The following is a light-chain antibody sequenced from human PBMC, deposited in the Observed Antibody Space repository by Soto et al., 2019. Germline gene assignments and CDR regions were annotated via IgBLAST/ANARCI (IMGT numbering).Light chain of an antibody. CDR3: GTWDSSLSVVV. J-gene: IGLJ2*01. CDR1: SSNIGNNY. Sequence: QSVLTQPPSVSAAPGQKVTISCSGSSSNIGNNYVSWYQQLPGTAPKLLIYENNKRPSGIPDRISGSKSGTSATLGITGLQTGDEADYYCGTWDSSLSVVVFGGGTKVTVL. CDR2: ENN. V-gene: IGLV1-51*02.